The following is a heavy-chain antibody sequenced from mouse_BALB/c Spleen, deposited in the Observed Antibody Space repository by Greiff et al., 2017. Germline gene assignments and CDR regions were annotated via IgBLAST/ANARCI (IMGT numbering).Heavy chain of an antibody. D-gene: IGHD1-2*01. CDR3: ARPFYYGSFAY. CDR1: GYTFTSYW. J-gene: IGHJ3*01. V-gene: IGHV1-7*01. Sequence: VQRVESGAELAKPGASVKMSCKASGYTFTSYWMHWVKQRPGQGLEWIGYINPSTGYTEYNQKFKDKATLTADKSSSTAYMQLSSLTSEDSAVYYCARPFYYGSFAYWGQGTLVTVSA. CDR2: INPSTGYT.